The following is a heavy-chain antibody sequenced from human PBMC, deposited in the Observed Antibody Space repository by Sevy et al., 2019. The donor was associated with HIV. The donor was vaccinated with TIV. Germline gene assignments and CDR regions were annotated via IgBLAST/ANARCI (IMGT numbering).Heavy chain of an antibody. J-gene: IGHJ4*02. Sequence: LSLTCSVSGYSISSGHYWGWIRQPPGKGLEWVATISQGGSEEYYVDSVKGRFTISRDNAKNSLYLQMNSRSAVDTAVYFCARFVSLGYWGQGTLVTVSS. D-gene: IGHD6-13*01. CDR2: ISQGGSEE. V-gene: IGHV3-7*01. CDR1: GYSISSGHY. CDR3: ARFVSLGY.